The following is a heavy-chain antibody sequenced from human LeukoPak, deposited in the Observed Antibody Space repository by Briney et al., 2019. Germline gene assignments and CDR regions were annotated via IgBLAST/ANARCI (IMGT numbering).Heavy chain of an antibody. CDR2: ISGSGGST. D-gene: IGHD3-3*01. CDR1: GFTFSSYA. V-gene: IGHV3-23*01. Sequence: GGSLRLSCAASGFTFSSYAMSWVRQAPGKGLEWVSAISGSGGSTCYADSVKGRFTISRDNSKNTLYLQMNSLRAEDTAVYYCAKARSDYDFWSGSTSDYGMDVWGQGTTVTVSS. CDR3: AKARSDYDFWSGSTSDYGMDV. J-gene: IGHJ6*02.